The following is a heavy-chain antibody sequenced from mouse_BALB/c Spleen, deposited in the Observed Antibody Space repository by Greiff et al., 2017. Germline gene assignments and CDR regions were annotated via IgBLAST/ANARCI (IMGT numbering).Heavy chain of an antibody. CDR1: GFTFSSYA. J-gene: IGHJ3*01. V-gene: IGHV5-6-5*01. CDR3: ARGKDYDGFAY. Sequence: VKLVESGGGLVKPGGSLKLSCAASGFTFSSYAMSWVRQTPEKRLEWVASISSGGSTYYPDSVKGRFTISRDNARNILYLQMSSLRSEDTAMYYCARGKDYDGFAYWGQGTLVTVSA. D-gene: IGHD2-4*01. CDR2: ISSGGST.